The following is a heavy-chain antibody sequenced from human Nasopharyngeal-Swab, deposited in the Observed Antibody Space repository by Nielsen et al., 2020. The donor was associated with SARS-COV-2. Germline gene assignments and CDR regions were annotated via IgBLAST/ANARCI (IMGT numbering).Heavy chain of an antibody. D-gene: IGHD3-9*01. V-gene: IGHV1-2*06. CDR2: INPNSGGT. Sequence: ASVKVSCKASGYTFTGYYMHWVRQAPGQGLEWMGRINPNSGGTNYAQKFQGRVTMTRDTSISTAYMELSRLRSDDTAVYYCARATSGYDILTGYYKTPTFDYWGQGTQVTVSP. CDR1: GYTFTGYY. J-gene: IGHJ4*02. CDR3: ARATSGYDILTGYYKTPTFDY.